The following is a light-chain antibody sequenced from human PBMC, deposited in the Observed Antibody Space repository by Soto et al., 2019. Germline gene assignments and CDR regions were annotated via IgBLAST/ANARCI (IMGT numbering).Light chain of an antibody. CDR3: GSYTGSTTPWV. Sequence: QSALTQPASVSGSPGQSITISCTGTSSDIGAYNYVSWYQQHPGKAPKLMIYDVSHRPSGVPVRFSGSKSGNTASLTISGLQAEDETEYYCGSYTGSTTPWVFGGGTQLTVL. J-gene: IGLJ3*02. CDR1: SSDIGAYNY. CDR2: DVS. V-gene: IGLV2-14*03.